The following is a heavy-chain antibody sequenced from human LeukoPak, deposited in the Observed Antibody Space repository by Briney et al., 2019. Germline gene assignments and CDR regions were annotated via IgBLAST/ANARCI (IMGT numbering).Heavy chain of an antibody. CDR1: GFTFNSYS. J-gene: IGHJ5*02. V-gene: IGHV3-48*04. D-gene: IGHD2-8*01. CDR3: ARGADTNEGGWFDP. CDR2: IIRSRSTI. Sequence: SGESLRLSPAASGFTFNSYSMNWVGPAPGKGLEGGSNIIRSRSTIYSASSGKGRSTISRDNAKNSLYLQMNSLRAEDTAVYYCARGADTNEGGWFDPWGQGTLVTVSS.